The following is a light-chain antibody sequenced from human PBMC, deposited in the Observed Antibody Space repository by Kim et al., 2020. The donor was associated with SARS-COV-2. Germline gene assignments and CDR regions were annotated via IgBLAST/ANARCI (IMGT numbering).Light chain of an antibody. CDR1: SGSIDDNY. CDR3: QSYNRDNVL. CDR2: EDD. Sequence: NFMLTQPHPASEPPFKTVTISCTRSSGSIDDNYVQWYQQRPGGVPTTVIYEDDQRPSGVSDRFSGSIDNSSNSASLTISGLRTEDEADYYCQSYNRDNVLFGGGTQLTVL. V-gene: IGLV6-57*04. J-gene: IGLJ2*01.